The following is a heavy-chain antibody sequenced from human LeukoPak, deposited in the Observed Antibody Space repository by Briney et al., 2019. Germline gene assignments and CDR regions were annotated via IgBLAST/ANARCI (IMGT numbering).Heavy chain of an antibody. CDR2: MNPNSGNT. CDR1: GYTFTSYD. V-gene: IGHV1-8*01. CDR3: ARAVRCSGGSCYYFDY. Sequence: ASVKVSCKASGYTFTSYDINWVRQAIGQGLEWMGWMNPNSGNTGYAQKFQGRVTMTRNTSISTAYMELSSLRSEDTAVYYCARAVRCSGGSCYYFDYWGQGTLVTVSS. D-gene: IGHD2-15*01. J-gene: IGHJ4*02.